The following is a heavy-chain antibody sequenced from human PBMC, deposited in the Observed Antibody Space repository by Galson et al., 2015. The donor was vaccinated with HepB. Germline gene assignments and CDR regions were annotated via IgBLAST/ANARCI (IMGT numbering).Heavy chain of an antibody. D-gene: IGHD6-6*01. V-gene: IGHV3-48*01. CDR3: ARDVPKYSNSSSGPFDY. J-gene: IGHJ4*02. Sequence: SLRLSCAASGFTFSSNAMNWVRQGPGKGLEWISYISYSSTTVYYADSVKGRFTISRDNAKNSLYLQMNSLRAEDTAVYYCARDVPKYSNSSSGPFDYWGQGTLVTVSS. CDR2: ISYSSTTV. CDR1: GFTFSSNA.